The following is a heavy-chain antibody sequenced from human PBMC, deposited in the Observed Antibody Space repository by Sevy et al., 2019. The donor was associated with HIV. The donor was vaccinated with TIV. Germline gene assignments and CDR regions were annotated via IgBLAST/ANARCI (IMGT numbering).Heavy chain of an antibody. V-gene: IGHV3-11*06. CDR3: ARVRYNYGQKYFDY. CDR2: ISTSSSYT. D-gene: IGHD5-18*01. J-gene: IGHJ4*02. Sequence: GGSLRLSCTASGFTFSDYYMSWIRQAPGKGLEWVSYISTSSSYTSYPDSVKGQFTITRDNAKNLLYLQMNSLRVEETAVYYCARVRYNYGQKYFDYWGQGTLVTVSS. CDR1: GFTFSDYY.